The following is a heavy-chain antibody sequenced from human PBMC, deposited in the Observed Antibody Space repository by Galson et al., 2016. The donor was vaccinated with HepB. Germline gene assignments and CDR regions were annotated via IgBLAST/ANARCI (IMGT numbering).Heavy chain of an antibody. CDR2: FDPEDGET. J-gene: IGHJ4*02. Sequence: SVKVSCKVSGYTLTELSMHWVRQAPGKGLEWMGGFDPEDGETIYAQKFQGRVTMTEDTSTDTAYMELSSLRSEDTAVYYCATGDPYRYNWNVPRIWGQGTLVTVSS. CDR1: GYTLTELS. D-gene: IGHD1-1*01. CDR3: ATGDPYRYNWNVPRI. V-gene: IGHV1-24*01.